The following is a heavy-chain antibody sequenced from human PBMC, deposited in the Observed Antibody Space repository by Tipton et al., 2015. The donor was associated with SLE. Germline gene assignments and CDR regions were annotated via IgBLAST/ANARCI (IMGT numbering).Heavy chain of an antibody. CDR3: VGDLEDYDSSGYYPLAY. Sequence: TLSLTCTVSGGSLRSGNWVRQPAGKGLEWIGRFYGSGSTAYNPSLGRRVTISVDTSMKQFSLRLNSMTAADTAVYYCVGDLEDYDSSGYYPLAYWGQGTLVTVSS. CDR1: GGSLRS. J-gene: IGHJ4*02. V-gene: IGHV4-61*02. CDR2: FYGSGST. D-gene: IGHD3-22*01.